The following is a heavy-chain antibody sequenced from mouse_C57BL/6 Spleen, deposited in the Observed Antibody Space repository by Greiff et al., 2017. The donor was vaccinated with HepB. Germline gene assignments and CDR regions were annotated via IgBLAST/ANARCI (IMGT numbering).Heavy chain of an antibody. D-gene: IGHD1-1*01. J-gene: IGHJ3*01. CDR1: GYSITSGYY. Sequence: VQLKESGPGLVKPSQSLSLTCSVTGYSITSGYYWNWIRQFPGNKLEWMGYISYDGSNNYNPSLKNRISITRDTSTNQVFLKLNSVTTEDTATYYCAREEIYGSPFDYWGQGTLVTVSA. CDR3: AREEIYGSPFDY. CDR2: ISYDGSN. V-gene: IGHV3-6*01.